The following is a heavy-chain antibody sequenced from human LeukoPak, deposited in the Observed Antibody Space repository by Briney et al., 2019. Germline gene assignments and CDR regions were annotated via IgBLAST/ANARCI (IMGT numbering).Heavy chain of an antibody. D-gene: IGHD3-16*01. CDR1: GFTFNTYA. J-gene: IGHJ6*02. CDR2: IGGSGDST. Sequence: GGSLRLSCAASGFTFNTYAMSWVRQAPGKGLDWVSTIGGSGDSTNYADSVKGRFTISRDNSKNMLYLQTHSLRVEDTAVYYCAKDRYGGDYYYYGMDVWGQGTTVTVSS. V-gene: IGHV3-23*01. CDR3: AKDRYGGDYYYYGMDV.